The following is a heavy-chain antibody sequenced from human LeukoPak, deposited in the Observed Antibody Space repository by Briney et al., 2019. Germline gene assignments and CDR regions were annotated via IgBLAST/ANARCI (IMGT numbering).Heavy chain of an antibody. CDR2: IYYSGST. V-gene: IGHV4-30-4*01. D-gene: IGHD3-22*01. CDR1: GGSISSGDYY. J-gene: IGHJ4*02. Sequence: SETLSLTCTVSGGSISSGDYYWSWIRQPPGKGLEWIGYIYYSGSTYYNPSLKSRVTISVDTSKNQFSLKLSSVTAADTAVYYCARGANYYDSSGYYRRLPHFDYWGQGTLVTVSS. CDR3: ARGANYYDSSGYYRRLPHFDY.